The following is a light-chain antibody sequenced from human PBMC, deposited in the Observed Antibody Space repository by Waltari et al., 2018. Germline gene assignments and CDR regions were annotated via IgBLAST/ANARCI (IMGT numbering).Light chain of an antibody. CDR3: QQYGDSPLT. Sequence: ETVLTQSPGTLSLSPGERATLSCRASQSLKSVSSNYLAWYQQRRGQAPRLLIYGASSRATGIPDRFSGSGSGTDFTLTISRLEPEDFAVYYCQQYGDSPLTFGGGTKVEIK. J-gene: IGKJ4*01. CDR1: QSLKSVSSNY. CDR2: GAS. V-gene: IGKV3-20*01.